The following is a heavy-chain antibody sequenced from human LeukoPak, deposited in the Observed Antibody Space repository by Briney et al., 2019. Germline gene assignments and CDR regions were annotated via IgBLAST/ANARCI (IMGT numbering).Heavy chain of an antibody. CDR1: GFTFSSYS. CDR2: ISSSSSYI. Sequence: VGSLRLSCAASGFTFSSYSMNWVRQAPGKGLEWVSSISSSSSYIYYADSVKGRFTISRDNAKNSLYLQMNSLRAEDTAVYYCARAGITIFGVGSRGAFDIWGQGTMVTVSS. V-gene: IGHV3-21*01. J-gene: IGHJ3*02. CDR3: ARAGITIFGVGSRGAFDI. D-gene: IGHD3-3*01.